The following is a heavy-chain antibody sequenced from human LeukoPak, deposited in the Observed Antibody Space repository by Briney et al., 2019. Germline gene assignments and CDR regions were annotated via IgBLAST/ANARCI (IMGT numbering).Heavy chain of an antibody. V-gene: IGHV3-30*04. J-gene: IGHJ4*02. CDR1: RFTFSSYV. Sequence: PGRSLRLSCAASRFTFSSYVMLWVRQLPGKGLEWVAIISYDGSNTYYADSVKGRFTISRDNAKNSLYLQMNSLRAEDTAVYYCASRPSTYSSGWYGGYWGQGTLVTVSS. D-gene: IGHD6-19*01. CDR3: ASRPSTYSSGWYGGY. CDR2: ISYDGSNT.